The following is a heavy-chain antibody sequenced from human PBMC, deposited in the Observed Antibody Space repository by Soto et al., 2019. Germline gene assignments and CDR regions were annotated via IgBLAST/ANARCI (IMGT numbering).Heavy chain of an antibody. J-gene: IGHJ4*02. CDR2: IYYSGST. CDR3: ARHVAAAGTPHSADFDY. Sequence: QLQLQESGPGLVKPSETLSLTCTVSGGSISSSSYYWGWIRQPPGKGLEWIGSIYYSGSTYYNPSLKSRVTISVDTSKNQFSLKLSSVTAADTAVYYCARHVAAAGTPHSADFDYWGQGTLGTVSS. CDR1: GGSISSSSYY. V-gene: IGHV4-39*01. D-gene: IGHD6-13*01.